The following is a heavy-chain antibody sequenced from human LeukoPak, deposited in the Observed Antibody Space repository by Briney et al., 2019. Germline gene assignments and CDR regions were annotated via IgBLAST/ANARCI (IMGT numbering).Heavy chain of an antibody. J-gene: IGHJ5*02. CDR2: IYYSGST. V-gene: IGHV4-31*03. Sequence: PSQTLSLTCTVSGGSISSGGYYWSWIRQHPGKGLEWIGYIYYSGSTYYNPSLKSRVTISVDTSKNQFSLKLSSVTAADTAVYYWARGGGGYCSSTSCYRLYNWFDPWGQGTLVTVSS. CDR3: ARGGGGYCSSTSCYRLYNWFDP. D-gene: IGHD2-2*01. CDR1: GGSISSGGYY.